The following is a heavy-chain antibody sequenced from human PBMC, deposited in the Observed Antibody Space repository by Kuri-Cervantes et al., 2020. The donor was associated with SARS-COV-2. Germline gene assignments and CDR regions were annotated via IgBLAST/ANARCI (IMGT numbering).Heavy chain of an antibody. CDR2: IYYSGST. D-gene: IGHD2-2*01. V-gene: IGHV4-39*07. J-gene: IGHJ4*02. Sequence: GSLRLSCAASGFTFSSYAMHWVRQAPGKGLEWIGSIYYSGSTYYNPSLKSRVTISVDTSKNQFSLKLSSVTAADTAVYYCVREDLSVVVPAAFFDYWGQGTLVTVSS. CDR1: GFTFSSYA. CDR3: VREDLSVVVPAAFFDY.